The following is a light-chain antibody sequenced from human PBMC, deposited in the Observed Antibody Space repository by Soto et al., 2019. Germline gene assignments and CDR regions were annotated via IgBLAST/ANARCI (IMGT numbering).Light chain of an antibody. CDR1: SSDVGGYNY. J-gene: IGLJ1*01. CDR2: EVS. CDR3: SSYAGSNNFCV. V-gene: IGLV2-8*01. Sequence: QPVLTQPPSASGTPGQSVTISCTGTSSDVGGYNYVSWYQQHPGKAPKLMIYEVSKWPSGVPDRFSGSKSGNTASLTVSGFQAEDEADYYCSSYAGSNNFCVFGTGTKVTVL.